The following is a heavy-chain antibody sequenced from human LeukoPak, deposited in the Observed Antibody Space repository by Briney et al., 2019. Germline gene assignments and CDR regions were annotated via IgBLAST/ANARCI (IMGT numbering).Heavy chain of an antibody. J-gene: IGHJ4*02. CDR2: IYYSGST. CDR3: ARASSRQLVRFDC. V-gene: IGHV4-59*01. Sequence: PSETLSLTCTVSGGSISSYYWSWIRQPPGKGLEWIGYIYYSGSTNYNPSLKSRVTISVDTSKNQFSLKLSSVTAADTAVYYCARASSRQLVRFDCWGQGTLVTVSS. D-gene: IGHD6-6*01. CDR1: GGSISSYY.